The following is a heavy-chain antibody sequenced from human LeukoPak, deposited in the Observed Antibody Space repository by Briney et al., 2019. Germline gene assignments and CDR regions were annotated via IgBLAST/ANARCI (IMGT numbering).Heavy chain of an antibody. CDR2: ISGSGGST. V-gene: IGHV3-23*01. CDR1: GFTFSSYA. CDR3: CRCERQRKYSYGLDYFDY. D-gene: IGHD5-18*01. J-gene: IGHJ4*02. Sequence: PGGSLRLSCAASGFTFSSYAMSWVRQAPGKGLEWVSPISGSGGSTYYADSVKGRFTISRDNSKNTLYLQMNSLRAEDTAVYYCCRCERQRKYSYGLDYFDYWGQGTLVTVSS.